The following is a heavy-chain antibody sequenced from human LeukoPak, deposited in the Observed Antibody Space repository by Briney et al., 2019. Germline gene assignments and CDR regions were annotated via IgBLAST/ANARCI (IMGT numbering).Heavy chain of an antibody. CDR2: ISGSGDNT. CDR1: GFSVSSKY. J-gene: IGHJ4*02. CDR3: ARGAYYYED. Sequence: GGSLRLSCAASGFSVSSKYMSWVRQAPGKGLEWVTVISGSGDNTYYADSVKGRFTISRDNSKNMLYLQMNSLRAEDTAVYYCARGAYYYEDWGQGTLVTVSS. D-gene: IGHD3-22*01. V-gene: IGHV3-53*01.